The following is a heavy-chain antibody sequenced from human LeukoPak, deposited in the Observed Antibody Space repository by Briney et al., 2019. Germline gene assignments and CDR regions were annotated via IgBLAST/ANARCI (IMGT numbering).Heavy chain of an antibody. CDR3: ARGYSPSIRTTGNDY. CDR1: GYTFTSHH. J-gene: IGHJ4*02. V-gene: IGHV1-8*01. Sequence: GSVKVSCKASGYTFTSHHINWGRQATGQGLEWMGWMNPNSGNTGYAQKFQGRVTMTRDTSINTGFMELPSLRSEATAVYYCARGYSPSIRTTGNDYWGQGTLVTVSS. CDR2: MNPNSGNT. D-gene: IGHD1-1*01.